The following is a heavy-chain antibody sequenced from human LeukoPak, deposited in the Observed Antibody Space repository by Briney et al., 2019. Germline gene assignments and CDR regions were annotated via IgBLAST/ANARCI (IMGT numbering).Heavy chain of an antibody. J-gene: IGHJ3*02. CDR2: SYSDSNT. CDR1: GFTVSNNY. Sequence: PGGFLRLSCAASGFTVSNNYMSWVRQAPGKGLEWVSISYSDSNTNYADSVKGRFTISRDTSRNTLSLQMDSLRAEDTAVYYCVRKNRDFNAAFDIWGQGTVVTVSS. CDR3: VRKNRDFNAAFDI. V-gene: IGHV3-53*01. D-gene: IGHD1-14*01.